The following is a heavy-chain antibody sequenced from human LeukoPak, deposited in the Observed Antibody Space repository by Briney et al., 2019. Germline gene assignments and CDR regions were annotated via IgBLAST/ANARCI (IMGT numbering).Heavy chain of an antibody. Sequence: GGSLRLSCAASGFTFSSYAMHWVRQAPGKGLEWVAVISYGGRNKYDADSVKGRFTISRDNSKNTLFLQMNSLRADDTAVYYCARGLEEQWLTTDYWGQGTLVTVSS. J-gene: IGHJ4*02. D-gene: IGHD6-19*01. CDR1: GFTFSSYA. V-gene: IGHV3-30*04. CDR2: ISYGGRNK. CDR3: ARGLEEQWLTTDY.